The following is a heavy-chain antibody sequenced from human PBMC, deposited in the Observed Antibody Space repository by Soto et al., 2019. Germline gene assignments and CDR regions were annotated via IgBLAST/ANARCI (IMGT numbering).Heavy chain of an antibody. CDR2: IYHSGNS. CDR3: VSARTTVTDRYFDS. J-gene: IGHJ4*02. V-gene: IGHV4-30-2*01. D-gene: IGHD4-17*01. CDR1: SGSISSGGYS. Sequence: SETLSLTCVVSSGSISSGGYSWSWIRQPPGKGLEWIGYIYHSGNSYYNPSLKSRVTISIDKSNNQFSLKLSSVTAADTAVHYCVSARTTVTDRYFDSWGQGTLVTVSS.